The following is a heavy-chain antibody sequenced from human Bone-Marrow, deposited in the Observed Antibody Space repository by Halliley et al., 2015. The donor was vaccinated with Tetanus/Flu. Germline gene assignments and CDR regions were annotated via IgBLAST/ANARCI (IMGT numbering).Heavy chain of an antibody. CDR3: ARGCNFARCIGDS. Sequence: LVWVSQITPDGATTNSADSVKGRFPISRDDAKNTMYLQMNSLRVDDTAIYYCARGCNFARCIGDSWGQGTLVTVSS. V-gene: IGHV3-74*01. J-gene: IGHJ4*02. CDR2: ITPDGATT. D-gene: IGHD3-9*01.